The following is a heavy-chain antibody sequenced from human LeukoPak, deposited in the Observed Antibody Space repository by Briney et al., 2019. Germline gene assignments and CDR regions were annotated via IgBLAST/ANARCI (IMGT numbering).Heavy chain of an antibody. CDR1: GYTFHTFG. J-gene: IGHJ3*02. Sequence: ASVKVSCKASGYTFHTFGITWVRQAPGQGLEWMGWISGNNVNTHYAPKFQGRVTMTTDTSTSTAYMELRSLRSDDTAVYYCARSGEFDYYDSSGYYFPDAFDIWGQGTMVTVSS. CDR3: ARSGEFDYYDSSGYYFPDAFDI. CDR2: ISGNNVNT. V-gene: IGHV1-18*01. D-gene: IGHD3-22*01.